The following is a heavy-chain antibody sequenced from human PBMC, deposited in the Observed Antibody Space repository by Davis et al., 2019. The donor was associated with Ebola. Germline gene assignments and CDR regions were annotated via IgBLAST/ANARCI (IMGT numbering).Heavy chain of an antibody. Sequence: GESLKISCKGSGYSFTSYWIGWVRQMPGKGLEWMGIIYPGDSDTRYSPSFQGQVTISADKSISTAYLQWSSLKASDTAMYYCARCPKWLVQDWYFDLWGRGTLVTVSS. CDR3: ARCPKWLVQDWYFDL. D-gene: IGHD6-19*01. J-gene: IGHJ2*01. CDR1: GYSFTSYW. V-gene: IGHV5-51*01. CDR2: IYPGDSDT.